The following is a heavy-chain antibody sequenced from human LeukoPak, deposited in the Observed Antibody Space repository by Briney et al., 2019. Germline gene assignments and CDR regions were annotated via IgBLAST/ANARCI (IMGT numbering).Heavy chain of an antibody. CDR2: IYYSGST. J-gene: IGHJ6*03. D-gene: IGHD6-25*01. CDR1: GGSISSGGYY. V-gene: IGHV4-31*03. Sequence: SETLSLTCTVSGGSISSGGYYWSWIRQHPGKGLEWIGYIYYSGSTYYNPSLKSRVTISVDTSKNQFSLKLSSVTAADTAVYYCARSERRAQKDTYYNHYYYMDVWGKGTTVSVSS. CDR3: ARSERRAQKDTYYNHYYYMDV.